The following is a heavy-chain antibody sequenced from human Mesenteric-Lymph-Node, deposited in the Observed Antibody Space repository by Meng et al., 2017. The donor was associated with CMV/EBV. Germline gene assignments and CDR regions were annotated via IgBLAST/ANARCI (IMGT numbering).Heavy chain of an antibody. V-gene: IGHV3-23*03. D-gene: IGHD3-10*01. CDR2: IYSGGSST. CDR3: AKRGPTYYYGSGSYYRWGGWFDP. CDR1: GFTFSSYA. J-gene: IGHJ5*02. Sequence: GESLKISCAASGFTFSSYAMSWVRQAPGKGLEWVSVIYSGGSSTYYADSVKGRFTISRDNSKNTLYLQMNSLRAEDTAVYYCAKRGPTYYYGSGSYYRWGGWFDPWGQGTLVTVSS.